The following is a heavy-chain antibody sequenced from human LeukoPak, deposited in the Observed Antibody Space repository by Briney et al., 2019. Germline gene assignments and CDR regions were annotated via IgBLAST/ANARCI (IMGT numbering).Heavy chain of an antibody. J-gene: IGHJ4*02. D-gene: IGHD3-16*01. Sequence: SETLSLTCTVSGGSISSYYWSWIRQPPGKGLEWIGYIYYSGSTNYNPSLKSRVTISVDTSKNQFSLKLSSVTAADTAVYYCARQSDSVGGFDYWGQGTLVTDSS. CDR3: ARQSDSVGGFDY. CDR2: IYYSGST. CDR1: GGSISSYY. V-gene: IGHV4-59*08.